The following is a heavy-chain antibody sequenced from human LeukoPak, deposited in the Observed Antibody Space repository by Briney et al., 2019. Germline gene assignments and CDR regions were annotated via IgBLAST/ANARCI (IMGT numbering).Heavy chain of an antibody. D-gene: IGHD3-22*01. CDR2: MYYSGST. V-gene: IGHV4-59*08. J-gene: IGHJ3*02. CDR3: SRRPITMNAFDI. CDR1: GGSISSYY. Sequence: SETLSLTCTVSGGSISSYYCSWIRQPPGKGLEWIGYMYYSGSTNYNPSLKSRVTISVDTSKNQLSLKLSSVTAADTAVYYCSRRPITMNAFDIWGQGTMVTVSS.